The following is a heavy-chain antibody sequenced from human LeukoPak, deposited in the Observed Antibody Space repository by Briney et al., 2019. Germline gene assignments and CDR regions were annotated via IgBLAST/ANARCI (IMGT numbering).Heavy chain of an antibody. J-gene: IGHJ1*01. CDR3: TLYYYDSSGYDTEYFQH. CDR1: GGSFSGYY. Sequence: SETLSLTCAVYGGSFSGYYWSWIRQPPGKGLEWIGEINHSGSTNYNPSLKSRVTISVDTSKNQFSLKLSSVTAADTAVYDCTLYYYDSSGYDTEYFQHWGQGTLVTVSS. D-gene: IGHD3-22*01. CDR2: INHSGST. V-gene: IGHV4-34*01.